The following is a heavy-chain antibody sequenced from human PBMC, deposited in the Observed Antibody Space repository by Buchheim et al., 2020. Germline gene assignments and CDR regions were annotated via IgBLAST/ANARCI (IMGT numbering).Heavy chain of an antibody. CDR3: ARGTSYLEWLFFDY. V-gene: IGHV4-31*03. D-gene: IGHD3-3*01. CDR2: TYYSGST. Sequence: QVQLQESGPGLVKPSQTLSLTRTVSGGSISSGGYYWSWIGKHQGKGLEWIGYTYYSGSTYYNPSLKSRVTISVDTSKNQFSLKLSSVTAADTAVYYCARGTSYLEWLFFDYWGQGTL. J-gene: IGHJ4*02. CDR1: GGSISSGGYY.